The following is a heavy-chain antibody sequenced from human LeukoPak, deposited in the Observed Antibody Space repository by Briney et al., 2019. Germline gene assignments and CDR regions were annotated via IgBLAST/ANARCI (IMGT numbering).Heavy chain of an antibody. Sequence: ASVKVSCKASGDTFTSYYMHWVRQAPGQGLEWMGLINPSGGSTTYAQRFKGRVTMTRDKSTSTVYMELSSLKSEDTAVYYCAREPRAHILRILEWLGVHWGQGTLVTVSS. CDR1: GDTFTSYY. V-gene: IGHV1-46*01. CDR3: AREPRAHILRILEWLGVH. J-gene: IGHJ4*02. CDR2: INPSGGST. D-gene: IGHD3-3*01.